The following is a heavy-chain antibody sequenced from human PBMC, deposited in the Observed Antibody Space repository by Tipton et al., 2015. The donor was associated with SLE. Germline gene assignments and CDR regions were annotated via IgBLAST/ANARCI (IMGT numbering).Heavy chain of an antibody. Sequence: SLRLSCAASGFTFSNSWMHWVRQAPGKGPVWVSRINNDGSSTTYADSAKGRFTISRDNAKNSLYLQMNSLRAEDTAVYYCGTLPVDPITNYYYALDVWGRGTTVTVSS. CDR1: GFTFSNSW. J-gene: IGHJ6*02. V-gene: IGHV3-74*01. CDR3: GTLPVDPITNYYYALDV. CDR2: INNDGSST. D-gene: IGHD1-14*01.